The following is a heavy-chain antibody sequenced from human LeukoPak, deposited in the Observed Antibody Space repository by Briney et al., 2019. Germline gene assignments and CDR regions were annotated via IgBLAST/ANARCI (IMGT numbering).Heavy chain of an antibody. V-gene: IGHV7-4-1*02. J-gene: IGHJ6*04. D-gene: IGHD3-3*01. CDR3: ARENALTIFGGVPHYGMDV. CDR2: INTNTGNP. Sequence: ASVKVSCKASGYTFTSYAMNWVRQAPGQGLEWMGWINTNTGNPTYAQGFTGRFVFSLDTSVSTAYLQISSLKAEDTAVYYCARENALTIFGGVPHYGMDVWAKGTTVTVPS. CDR1: GYTFTSYA.